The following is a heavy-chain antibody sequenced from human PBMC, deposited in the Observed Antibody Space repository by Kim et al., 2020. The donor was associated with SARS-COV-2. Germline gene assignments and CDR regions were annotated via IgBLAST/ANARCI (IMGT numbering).Heavy chain of an antibody. D-gene: IGHD2-21*01. CDR3: ARLEDLGVGPAGIVAYYYYGVDV. J-gene: IGHJ6*02. Sequence: GGSLRLSCTASGFSFSGYGFHWVRQAPGKGLEWLAVISSGGSGKPHAASVRGRFTISRDNSRNTVDLQMNSLRADDTAVYYCARLEDLGVGPAGIVAYYYYGVDVWGQGTTVTVSS. CDR2: ISSGGSGK. V-gene: IGHV3-30*12. CDR1: GFSFSGYG.